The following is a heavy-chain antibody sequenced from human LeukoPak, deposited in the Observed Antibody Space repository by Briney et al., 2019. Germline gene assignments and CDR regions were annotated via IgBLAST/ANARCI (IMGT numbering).Heavy chain of an antibody. CDR1: GFTFSNYA. D-gene: IGHD3-10*01. V-gene: IGHV3-30-3*01. CDR3: AKSGGPPTVVYYYYYYDMDV. CDR2: ISYDGSKK. Sequence: GGSLRLSCAASGFTFSNYAMHWVRQAPGKGLEWVAVISYDGSKKYYADSVKGRFTISRDNSKNTLYLQMNSLRAEDTAVYYCAKSGGPPTVVYYYYYYDMDVWGQGTTVIVSS. J-gene: IGHJ6*02.